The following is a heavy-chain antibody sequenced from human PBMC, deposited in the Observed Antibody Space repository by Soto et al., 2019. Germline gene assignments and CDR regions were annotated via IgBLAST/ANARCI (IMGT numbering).Heavy chain of an antibody. CDR3: ARHNYGSGSTYFDY. Sequence: SETLSLTCTVSGGSISSGGYYWNWIRQHPGKGLEWIGYIYYSGSTYYNPSLKSRVSMSVDTSKNQFSLKLSSVTAADTAVYYCARHNYGSGSTYFDYWGQGTLVTVSS. J-gene: IGHJ4*02. V-gene: IGHV4-31*03. CDR2: IYYSGST. D-gene: IGHD3-10*01. CDR1: GGSISSGGYY.